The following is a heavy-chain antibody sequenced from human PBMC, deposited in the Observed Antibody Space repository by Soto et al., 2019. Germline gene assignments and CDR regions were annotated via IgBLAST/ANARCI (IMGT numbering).Heavy chain of an antibody. CDR1: GDTFTSYA. Sequence: ASVKVSCKASGDTFTSYAIHWVRQAPGQSLEWMGSVNGANGKTKYSQKFQGRVTITRDTSASTAYMELSSLRSEDTDVYYCARAPGNYYYYAMDVRGQRPTVTVSS. CDR3: ARAPGNYYYYAMDV. J-gene: IGHJ6*01. CDR2: VNGANGKT. D-gene: IGHD1-26*01. V-gene: IGHV1-3*01.